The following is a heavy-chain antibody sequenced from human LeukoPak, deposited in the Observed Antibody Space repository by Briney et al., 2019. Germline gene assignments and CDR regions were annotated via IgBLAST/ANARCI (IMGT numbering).Heavy chain of an antibody. V-gene: IGHV4-31*03. J-gene: IGHJ4*02. CDR2: IYYSGSS. D-gene: IGHD5-24*01. Sequence: SETLSLTCTDSGGSINNGGYYWSWIRQHPGKGLEWIGYIYYSGSSYYNPSLRSRVTISVDTSKNHFSLKLSSVTAADTAVYYCARNRDGYNSFDYWGQGTLVTVSS. CDR1: GGSINNGGYY. CDR3: ARNRDGYNSFDY.